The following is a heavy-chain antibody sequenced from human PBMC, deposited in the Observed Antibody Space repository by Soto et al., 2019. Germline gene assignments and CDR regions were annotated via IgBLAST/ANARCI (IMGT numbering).Heavy chain of an antibody. CDR1: GFTFSDYY. D-gene: IGHD3-9*01. CDR3: ARDPGILTGYYQQSPYYFDY. J-gene: IGHJ4*02. Sequence: QVQLVESGGGLVKPGGSLRLSCAASGFTFSDYYMSWIRQAPGKGLEWVSYISSSGSTIYYADSVKGRFTISRDNAKNSLYLQMNSLRAEDTAVYYCARDPGILTGYYQQSPYYFDYWGQGTLVTVSS. V-gene: IGHV3-11*01. CDR2: ISSSGSTI.